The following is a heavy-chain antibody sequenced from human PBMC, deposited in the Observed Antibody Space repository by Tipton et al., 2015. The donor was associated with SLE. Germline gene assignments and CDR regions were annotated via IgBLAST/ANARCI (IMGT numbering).Heavy chain of an antibody. D-gene: IGHD6-6*01. V-gene: IGHV4-39*02. CDR1: GGSISSTIYY. CDR3: ARAVPRGSTSGYWYFDL. J-gene: IGHJ2*01. Sequence: TLSLTCTVSGGSISSTIYYWGWIRQPPGKGLEWIGTTYYSGSTYYNPSLKSRVTISVDTSKNHFSLNLSSLTAADTAVYYCARAVPRGSTSGYWYFDLWGRGTLATVSS. CDR2: TYYSGST.